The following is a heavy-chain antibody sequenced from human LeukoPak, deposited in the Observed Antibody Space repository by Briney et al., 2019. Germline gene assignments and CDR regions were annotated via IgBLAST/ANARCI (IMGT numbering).Heavy chain of an antibody. Sequence: SETLSLTCTVSDGSIGSYYWSWIRQPPGKGLEWIGYIYYSGSTNYNPSLKSRVTISVDTSKNQFSLKLSSVTAADTAVYYCARDRAPIREGPSYYYYMDVRGKGTTVTVSS. CDR3: ARDRAPIREGPSYYYYMDV. D-gene: IGHD3-3*02. V-gene: IGHV4-59*12. J-gene: IGHJ6*03. CDR1: DGSIGSYY. CDR2: IYYSGST.